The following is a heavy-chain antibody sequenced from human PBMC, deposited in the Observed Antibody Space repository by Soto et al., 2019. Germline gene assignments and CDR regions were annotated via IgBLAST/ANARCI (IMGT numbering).Heavy chain of an antibody. J-gene: IGHJ4*02. CDR3: ARLRDDYGDYYFDY. CDR2: IYYSGST. CDR1: GGSISSSSYY. V-gene: IGHV4-39*01. Sequence: QLQLQESGPGLVKPSETLSLTCTVSGGSISSSSYYWGWIRQPPGKGLEWIGSIYYSGSTYYNPSLKRRVTISVDTSKNQFSLKLSSVTAADTAVYYCARLRDDYGDYYFDYWGQGTLVTVSS. D-gene: IGHD4-17*01.